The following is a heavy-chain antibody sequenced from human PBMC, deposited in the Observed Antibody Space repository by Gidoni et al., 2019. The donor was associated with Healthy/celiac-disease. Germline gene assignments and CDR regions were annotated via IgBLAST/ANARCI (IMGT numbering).Heavy chain of an antibody. CDR2: NYYSGST. CDR3: ARQAVGPSGSFAPIDY. J-gene: IGHJ4*02. D-gene: IGHD1-26*01. V-gene: IGHV4-59*08. CDR1: GDSLSNYY. Sequence: QVQLQESGPGLVKPSATLSLPCTVPGDSLSNYYWCWTRQPPGKGLEWIGYNYYSGSTNYNPSLKSRVTISVDTSKNPFSLKLSSVTAADTAVYYCARQAVGPSGSFAPIDYWGQGTLVTVSS.